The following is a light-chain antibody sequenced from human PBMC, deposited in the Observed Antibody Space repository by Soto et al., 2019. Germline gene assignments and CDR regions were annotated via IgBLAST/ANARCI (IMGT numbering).Light chain of an antibody. CDR3: TSYAGSNIWV. CDR2: EVS. J-gene: IGLJ3*02. V-gene: IGLV2-8*01. Sequence: QSALTQPPSASGSPGQSVTISCTGTSSDVGAYKYVSWYQQYPGKAPKLMIYEVSRRPSGVPDRFSGSKSGNTASLTVSGLQAEDEADYYCTSYAGSNIWVFGGGTKPTVL. CDR1: SSDVGAYKY.